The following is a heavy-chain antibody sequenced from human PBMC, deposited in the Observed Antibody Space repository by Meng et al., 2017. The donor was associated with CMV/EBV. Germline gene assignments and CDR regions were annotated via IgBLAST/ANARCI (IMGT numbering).Heavy chain of an antibody. V-gene: IGHV1-69*05. J-gene: IGHJ4*02. CDR1: GGTFSSYA. D-gene: IGHD3-10*01. CDR2: IIPIFGTA. CDR3: ARDRGENYFDH. Sequence: SVKVSCKASGGTFSSYAISWVRQAPGQGLEWMGGIIPIFGTANYAQKFQGRVTMTRDTSISTAFMEMGRLRSDDSAVYFCARDRGENYFDHWGQGTLVT.